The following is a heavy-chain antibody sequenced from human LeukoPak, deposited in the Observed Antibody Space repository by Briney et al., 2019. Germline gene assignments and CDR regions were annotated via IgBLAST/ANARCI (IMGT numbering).Heavy chain of an antibody. V-gene: IGHV1-18*04. CDR3: ARGRGFYYYYYYMDV. CDR1: GYTFTSYY. Sequence: ASVKVSCKASGYTFTSYYMHWVRQAPGQGLEWMGWISAYNGNTNYAQKLQGRVTMTTDTSTSTAYMELRSLRSDDTAVYYCARGRGFYYYYYYMDVWGKGTTVTVSS. D-gene: IGHD3-10*01. CDR2: ISAYNGNT. J-gene: IGHJ6*03.